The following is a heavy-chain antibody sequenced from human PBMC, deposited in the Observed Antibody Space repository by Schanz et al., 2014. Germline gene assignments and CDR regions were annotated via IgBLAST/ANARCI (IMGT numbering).Heavy chain of an antibody. CDR3: ARNRGSGGQNWYFDL. Sequence: QVQLVESGGGVVQPGRSLRLSCAASGFTFSSYVLHWVRQAPGKGLEWVAFVPFDGSQKFYADSVKGRFTISRDNSKNTLYLQMNSLRAEDTAVYYCARNRGSGGQNWYFDLWGRGTLXTVSS. CDR2: VPFDGSQK. J-gene: IGHJ2*01. CDR1: GFTFSSYV. V-gene: IGHV3-30*03. D-gene: IGHD1-26*01.